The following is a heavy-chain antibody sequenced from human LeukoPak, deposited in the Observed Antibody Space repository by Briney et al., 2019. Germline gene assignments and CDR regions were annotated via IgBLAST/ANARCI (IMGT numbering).Heavy chain of an antibody. V-gene: IGHV1-2*02. Sequence: GASVTVSYKASGYTFTDYYIHWVRQAPGQGREGMGWINPNSGCTNYTQKFQGRVTMTRDTSISTAYLELNRLTSDDTAVYYCARVLARYGNLDYWGQGILVTVSS. CDR3: ARVLARYGNLDY. J-gene: IGHJ4*02. CDR2: INPNSGCT. D-gene: IGHD1-14*01. CDR1: GYTFTDYY.